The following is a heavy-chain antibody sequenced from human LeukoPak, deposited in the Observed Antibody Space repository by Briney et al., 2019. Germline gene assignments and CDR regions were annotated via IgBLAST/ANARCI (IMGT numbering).Heavy chain of an antibody. D-gene: IGHD3-3*01. V-gene: IGHV4-59*08. CDR3: ARHASDFWSGYLDY. Sequence: SETLSLTCTVSGGSISSYYWSWIRQPPGKGLEWIGYIYYSGSTNYNPSLKSRVTISVDTSKDQFSLKLSSVTAADTAVYYCARHASDFWSGYLDYWGQGTLVTVSS. J-gene: IGHJ4*02. CDR2: IYYSGST. CDR1: GGSISSYY.